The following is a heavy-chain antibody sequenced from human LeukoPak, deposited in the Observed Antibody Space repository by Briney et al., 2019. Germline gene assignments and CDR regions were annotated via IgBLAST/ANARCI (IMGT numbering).Heavy chain of an antibody. Sequence: GGSLRLSCAASGFTVSSNYMSWVRQAPGKGLEWVSVIYSGGSTYYADSVKGRFTISRDNSKNTLYLQMNSLRAEDTAVYYCARDTEWADYYDSSGYQDYWGQGTLVTVSS. CDR1: GFTVSSNY. D-gene: IGHD3-22*01. J-gene: IGHJ4*02. V-gene: IGHV3-66*01. CDR2: IYSGGST. CDR3: ARDTEWADYYDSSGYQDY.